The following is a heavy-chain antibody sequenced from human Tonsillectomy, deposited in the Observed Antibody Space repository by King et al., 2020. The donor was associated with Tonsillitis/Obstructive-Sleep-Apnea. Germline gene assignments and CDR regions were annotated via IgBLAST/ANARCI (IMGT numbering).Heavy chain of an antibody. D-gene: IGHD2-2*01. CDR1: GFTFSRYE. CDR2: ISNSGTII. J-gene: IGHJ6*03. Sequence: VQLVESGGGLVQPGGSLRLSCAASGFTFSRYEMNWVRQAPGKGLEWISYISNSGTIIYYADSVKGRFTISRDNAKNSLYLQMNSLRAEDTDVYYCARGGSSTENYYYYYMDVWGKGTTVTVSS. CDR3: ARGGSSTENYYYYYMDV. V-gene: IGHV3-48*03.